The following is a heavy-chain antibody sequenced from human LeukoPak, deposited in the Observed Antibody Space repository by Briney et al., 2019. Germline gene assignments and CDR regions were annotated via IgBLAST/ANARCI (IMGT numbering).Heavy chain of an antibody. CDR3: ARRGPYSSGWYLS. Sequence: ASVKVSCKPSGYTFTGYYLHWVRQAPGQGLEWMGRINPNSGGTNYAQAFQGTVTMTRDTSISTAYMELSRLRSDDTAVYYCARRGPYSSGWYLSWGQGTLVTVSS. V-gene: IGHV1-2*06. CDR1: GYTFTGYY. CDR2: INPNSGGT. J-gene: IGHJ4*02. D-gene: IGHD6-19*01.